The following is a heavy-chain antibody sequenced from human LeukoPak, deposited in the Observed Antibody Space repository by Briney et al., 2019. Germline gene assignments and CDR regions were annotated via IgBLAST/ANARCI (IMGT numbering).Heavy chain of an antibody. J-gene: IGHJ4*02. Sequence: SVKVSCKASGGTFSSYTISWVRQAPGQGLEWRGRIIPILGIANYAQKFQGRVTITADKSTSTAYMELSSLRSEDTAVYYCARGYLSGYDVGYFDYWGQGTLVTVSS. V-gene: IGHV1-69*02. D-gene: IGHD3-3*01. CDR3: ARGYLSGYDVGYFDY. CDR2: IIPILGIA. CDR1: GGTFSSYT.